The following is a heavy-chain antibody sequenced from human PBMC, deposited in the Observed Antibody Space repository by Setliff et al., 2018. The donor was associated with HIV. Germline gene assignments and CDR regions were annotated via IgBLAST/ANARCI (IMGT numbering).Heavy chain of an antibody. CDR1: GGSISSYY. CDR3: ARIYDYGSYYFDY. V-gene: IGHV4-59*01. D-gene: IGHD4-17*01. CDR2: IYYSGST. Sequence: SETLSLTCTVSGGSISSYYWSWIRQPPGKGLEWIGYIYYSGSTNYNPSLKSRVTMSVDTFKNQFSLKLSSVTAADTAVYYCARIYDYGSYYFDYWGQGTLVTVSS. J-gene: IGHJ4*02.